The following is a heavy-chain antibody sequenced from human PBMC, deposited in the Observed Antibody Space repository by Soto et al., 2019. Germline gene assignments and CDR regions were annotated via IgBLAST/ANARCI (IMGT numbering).Heavy chain of an antibody. CDR1: GGTFSSYA. CDR3: ARLGYCSGGSCSPLEDY. J-gene: IGHJ4*02. Sequence: QVQLVQSGAEVKKPGSSVKVSCKASGGTFSSYAISWVRQAPGQGLEWMGGIIPIFGTANYAQKFQGRVTITADESTSTAYMELSSLRSEDTAVYYCARLGYCSGGSCSPLEDYWGQGTLVTVSS. CDR2: IIPIFGTA. D-gene: IGHD2-15*01. V-gene: IGHV1-69*01.